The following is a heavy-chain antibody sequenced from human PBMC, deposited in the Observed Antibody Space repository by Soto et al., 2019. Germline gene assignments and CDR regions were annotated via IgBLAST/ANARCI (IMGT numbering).Heavy chain of an antibody. J-gene: IGHJ4*02. V-gene: IGHV4-38-2*02. D-gene: IGHD2-21*02. CDR3: ARDVVVTSVHQYYFDY. CDR1: GSSISSEYD. CDR2: IYHRGST. Sequence: PSETLSLTCVVSGSSISSEYDLGWIRQPPGKGLEWIGSIYHRGSTYYNPSLKSRVTMSLDTSKNHFSLKLTSATAADTAVYYCARDVVVTSVHQYYFDYWGQGALVTVSS.